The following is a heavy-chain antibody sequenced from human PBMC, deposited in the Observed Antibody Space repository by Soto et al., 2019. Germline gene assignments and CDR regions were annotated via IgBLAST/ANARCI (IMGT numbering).Heavy chain of an antibody. CDR1: GYTFTSYG. Sequence: GASVKVSCKASGYTFTSYGISWVRQAPGQGLEWMGWISAYNGNTNYAQKLQGRVTMTTDTSTSTAYMELRSLRSDDTAVYYCARDYYDSSGYLPGGDAFDIWGQGTMVTVSS. J-gene: IGHJ3*02. V-gene: IGHV1-18*01. CDR2: ISAYNGNT. CDR3: ARDYYDSSGYLPGGDAFDI. D-gene: IGHD3-22*01.